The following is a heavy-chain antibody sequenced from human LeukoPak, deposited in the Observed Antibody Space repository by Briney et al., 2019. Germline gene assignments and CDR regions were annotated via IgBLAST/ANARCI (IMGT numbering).Heavy chain of an antibody. V-gene: IGHV3-7*01. J-gene: IGHJ6*02. CDR1: GFTFSSYW. D-gene: IGHD6-19*01. CDR3: ARDRMASSGWYNPYYYYYYYGMDV. CDR2: IKQDGSEK. Sequence: GGSLRLSCAASGFTFSSYWMSWVRQAPGKGLEWVANIKQDGSEKYYVDSVKGRFTISRDNAKNSLYLQMNSLRAEDTAAYHCARDRMASSGWYNPYYYYYYYGMDVWGQGTTVTVSS.